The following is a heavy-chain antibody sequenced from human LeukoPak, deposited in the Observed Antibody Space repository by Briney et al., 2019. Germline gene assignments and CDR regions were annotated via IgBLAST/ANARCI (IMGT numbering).Heavy chain of an antibody. D-gene: IGHD6-13*01. J-gene: IGHJ4*02. V-gene: IGHV4-34*01. Sequence: SETLSLTCAVYGGSFSGYYWSWIRQPPGKGLEWIGEINHSGSTNYNPSLKSRVTISVGTSKNQFSLKLSSVTAADTAVYYCARGVGYSSSWGYWGQGTLVTVSS. CDR3: ARGVGYSSSWGY. CDR1: GGSFSGYY. CDR2: INHSGST.